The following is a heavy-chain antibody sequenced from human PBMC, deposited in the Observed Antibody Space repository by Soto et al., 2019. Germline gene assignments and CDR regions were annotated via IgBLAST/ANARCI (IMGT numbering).Heavy chain of an antibody. V-gene: IGHV1-3*01. D-gene: IGHD3-3*01. Sequence: ASVKVSCKASGYTFTSYAMHWVRQAPGQRLEWMGWINAGNGNTKYSQKFQGRVTITRDTSASTAYMELNSLKSEDTAVYYCTTDLYSFGKPNFDYWGQGTLVTVSS. J-gene: IGHJ4*02. CDR3: TTDLYSFGKPNFDY. CDR1: GYTFTSYA. CDR2: INAGNGNT.